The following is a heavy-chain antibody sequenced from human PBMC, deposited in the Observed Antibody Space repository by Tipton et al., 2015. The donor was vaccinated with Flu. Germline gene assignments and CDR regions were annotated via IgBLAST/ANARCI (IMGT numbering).Heavy chain of an antibody. Sequence: PGLVKPSETLSLTCTVSGDSISSGYYWGWIRQPPGKGLESIGNIYYTGSTYYNSSLKSRVTISLDTSKNHFSLRLSSVTAADTAVYYCARDSIRLNAFDIWGQGTMVTVSS. CDR3: ARDSIRLNAFDI. CDR2: IYYTGST. CDR1: GDSISSGYY. J-gene: IGHJ3*02. D-gene: IGHD4-17*01. V-gene: IGHV4-38-2*02.